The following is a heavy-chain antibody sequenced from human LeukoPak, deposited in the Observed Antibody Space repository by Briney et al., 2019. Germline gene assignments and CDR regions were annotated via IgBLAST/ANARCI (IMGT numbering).Heavy chain of an antibody. CDR3: ARDLRYSSGWSASGMDV. V-gene: IGHV4-38-2*02. J-gene: IGHJ6*03. CDR1: GYSISSGYY. Sequence: PSETLSLTCTVSGYSISSGYYWGWIRQPPGKGLEWIGSIYHSGSTYYNPSLKSRVTMSVDTSKNQFSLKLSSVTAADTAVYYCARDLRYSSGWSASGMDVWGKGTTVTVSS. CDR2: IYHSGST. D-gene: IGHD6-19*01.